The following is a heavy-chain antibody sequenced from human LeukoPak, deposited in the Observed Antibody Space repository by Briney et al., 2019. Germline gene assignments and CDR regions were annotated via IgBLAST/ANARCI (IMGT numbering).Heavy chain of an antibody. CDR1: GFTFSSYA. CDR2: ISGSGDST. Sequence: GGSLRLSCAASGFTFSSYAMSWVHQAPGKGLEWVSAISGSGDSTYYGDSVKGRFTISRDNSKNTLYLQMNSLRAEDTAVYYCAKTRPLDSSSWSHGDYWGQGTLVTVSS. D-gene: IGHD6-13*01. J-gene: IGHJ4*02. V-gene: IGHV3-23*01. CDR3: AKTRPLDSSSWSHGDY.